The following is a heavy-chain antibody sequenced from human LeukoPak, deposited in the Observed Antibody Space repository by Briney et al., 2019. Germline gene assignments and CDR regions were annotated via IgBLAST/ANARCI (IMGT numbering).Heavy chain of an antibody. J-gene: IGHJ4*02. Sequence: GESLKISCKGSGYSFTSYWIAWVRQMPGKGLEWMGIIYPGDSVTRYSPSFQGQVTVSADKSISTAYLQWSSLKASDTAMYYCARRVGSSSWFFDYWGQGTLVTVSS. CDR1: GYSFTSYW. CDR3: ARRVGSSSWFFDY. CDR2: IYPGDSVT. V-gene: IGHV5-51*01. D-gene: IGHD6-13*01.